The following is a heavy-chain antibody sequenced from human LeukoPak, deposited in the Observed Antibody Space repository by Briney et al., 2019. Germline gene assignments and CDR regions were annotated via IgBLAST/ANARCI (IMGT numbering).Heavy chain of an antibody. CDR1: GFTFSDYY. CDR2: ISSSSSYT. V-gene: IGHV3-11*06. CDR3: ARDFRPLAARPGAFHI. J-gene: IGHJ3*02. Sequence: GGSLILSCAASGFTFSDYYMSWIRQAPGKGLEWVSYISSSSSYTNYADSVKGRFTISRDNAKNSLYLQLNSLRAEDTAVYYCARDFRPLAARPGAFHIWGQGTMVTVSS. D-gene: IGHD6-6*01.